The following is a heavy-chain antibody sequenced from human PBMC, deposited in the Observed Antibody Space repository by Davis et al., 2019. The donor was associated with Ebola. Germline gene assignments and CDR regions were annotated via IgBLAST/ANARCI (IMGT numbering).Heavy chain of an antibody. CDR3: VRLTGNDAFDL. J-gene: IGHJ3*01. V-gene: IGHV3-11*04. Sequence: GESLKISCAASGFTFSDYYMSWIRQAPGKGLEWVSYISSSGSTIYYADSVKGRFTISRDNAKNTLYLQMNSLRTEDTAIYYCVRLTGNDAFDLWGQGTMVTVSS. D-gene: IGHD3-9*01. CDR1: GFTFSDYY. CDR2: ISSSGSTI.